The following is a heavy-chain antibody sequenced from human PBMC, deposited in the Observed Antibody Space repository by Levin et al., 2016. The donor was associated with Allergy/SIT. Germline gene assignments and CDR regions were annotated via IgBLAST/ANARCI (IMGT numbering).Heavy chain of an antibody. CDR1: GFTFSSYA. CDR3: ARVPTGDLDWYFDL. D-gene: IGHD7-27*01. CDR2: ISGSGGST. V-gene: IGHV3-23*01. Sequence: GGSLRLSCAASGFTFSSYAMSWVRQAPGKGLEWVSGISGSGGSTYYADSVKGRFTISRDNSKNTLYLQMNSLRAEDTAVYYCARVPTGDLDWYFDLWGRGTLVTVSS. J-gene: IGHJ2*01.